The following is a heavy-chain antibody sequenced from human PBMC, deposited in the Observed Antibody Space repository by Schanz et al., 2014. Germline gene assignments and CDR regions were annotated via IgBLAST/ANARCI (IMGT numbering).Heavy chain of an antibody. J-gene: IGHJ4*02. CDR2: IGNGGVTI. Sequence: QVQVVQSGGGLVKPGGSLRLSCAASGFVFGDYFMAWIRQPPGRGLEWVSYIGNGGVTIYYADSVKGRFTISRDNSKNSLYLQMNSPRAEDTAVYYCARIGGSVFDYWAQGTLVTVSS. CDR3: ARIGGSVFDY. CDR1: GFVFGDYF. D-gene: IGHD3-10*01. V-gene: IGHV3-11*01.